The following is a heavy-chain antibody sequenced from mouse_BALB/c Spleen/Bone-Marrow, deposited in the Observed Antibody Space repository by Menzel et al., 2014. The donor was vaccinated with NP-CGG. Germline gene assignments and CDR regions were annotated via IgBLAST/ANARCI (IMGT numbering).Heavy chain of an antibody. V-gene: IGHV14-3*02. CDR2: IDPANGNT. D-gene: IGHD1-1*01. Sequence: EVKLLESGAELVKPGASVKLSCTASGFNFKDTYMHWVKQRPEQGLEWIGRIDPANGNTKYDPKFQGKATITADTSSNTAYLQLSSLTSEDTAVYYCASYYYGSSGFAYWGQGTLVTVSA. CDR3: ASYYYGSSGFAY. J-gene: IGHJ3*01. CDR1: GFNFKDTY.